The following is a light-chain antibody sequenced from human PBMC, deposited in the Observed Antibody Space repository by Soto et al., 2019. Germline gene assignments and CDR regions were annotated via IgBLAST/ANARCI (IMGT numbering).Light chain of an antibody. CDR2: YDD. J-gene: IGLJ3*02. V-gene: IGLV1-36*01. Sequence: QSVLTQSPSVSGAPRQRVTITCSGSTSNIGNNAVSWYQQLPGEAPKILLYYDDLLSSGVSDRFSASKSGTSASLAISGLQSEDEADYYCATWDDTLNGVVFGEGTKLTVL. CDR1: TSNIGNNA. CDR3: ATWDDTLNGVV.